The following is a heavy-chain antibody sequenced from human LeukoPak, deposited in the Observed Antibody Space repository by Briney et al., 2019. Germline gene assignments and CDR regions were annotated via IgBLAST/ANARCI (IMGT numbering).Heavy chain of an antibody. J-gene: IGHJ3*02. V-gene: IGHV1-2*02. D-gene: IGHD3-22*01. CDR2: INPNSGGT. CDR3: AREYYYESSDYYVVLSGAFDI. CDR1: GYTFTDYY. Sequence: ASVKVSCKASGYTFTDYYMHWVRQAPGQGLEWMGWINPNSGGTNYAQKFQGRVTMTRDTSISTAYMELSSLRSDDTAVYYCAREYYYESSDYYVVLSGAFDIWGQGTMVTVSS.